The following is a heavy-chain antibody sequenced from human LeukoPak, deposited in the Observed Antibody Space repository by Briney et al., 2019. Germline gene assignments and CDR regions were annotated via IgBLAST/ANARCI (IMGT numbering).Heavy chain of an antibody. CDR1: GGSISSGGYY. J-gene: IGHJ5*02. V-gene: IGHV4-31*03. CDR2: IYYSGST. CDR3: ARARGQLLPFDP. Sequence: SETLSLTCTVSGGSISSGGYYWSWIRQHPGKGLEWIGYIYYSGSTYYNPSLKSRVTISVDTSKNQFSLKLSSVTAADTAVYYCARARGQLLPFDPWGQGTLVTVSS. D-gene: IGHD2-2*01.